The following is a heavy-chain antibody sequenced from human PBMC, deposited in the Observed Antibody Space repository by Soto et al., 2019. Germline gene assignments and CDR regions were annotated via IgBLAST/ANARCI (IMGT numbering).Heavy chain of an antibody. CDR2: ISAYNGNT. CDR3: ARVIVLMVYATTYYMDV. D-gene: IGHD2-8*01. J-gene: IGHJ6*03. Sequence: GASVKVSCKASGGTFSSYAISWVRQAPGQGLEWMGGISAYNGNTNYAQKLQGRVTMTTDTSTSTAYMELRSLRSDDTAVYYCARVIVLMVYATTYYMDVWGKGTTVTVSS. V-gene: IGHV1-18*01. CDR1: GGTFSSYA.